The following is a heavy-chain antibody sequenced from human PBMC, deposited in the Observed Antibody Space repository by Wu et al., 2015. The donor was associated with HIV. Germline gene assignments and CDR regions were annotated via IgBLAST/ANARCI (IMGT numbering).Heavy chain of an antibody. V-gene: IGHV1-8*01. Sequence: QVQLVQSGAEVKKPGASVKVSCKASGYTFTSYDINWVRQATGQGLEWMGWMNPNSGNTGYAQKFQGRVTMTRNTSISTAYMELSSLRSEDTAVHYCTRGNKYSSGWYFRGVIWFDPWGQGTLVTVSS. J-gene: IGHJ5*02. D-gene: IGHD6-19*01. CDR3: TRGNKYSSGWYFRGVIWFDP. CDR2: MNPNSGNT. CDR1: GYTFTSYD.